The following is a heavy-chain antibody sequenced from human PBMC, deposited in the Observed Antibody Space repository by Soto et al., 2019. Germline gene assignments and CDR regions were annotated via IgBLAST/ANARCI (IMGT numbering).Heavy chain of an antibody. J-gene: IGHJ4*02. D-gene: IGHD3-9*01. CDR2: INAGNGNT. Sequence: ASVKVACKASGYTFTSYAMHWVRQAPGQRLEWMGWINAGNGNTKYSQKFQGRVTITRDTSASTAYMELSSLRSEDTAVYYCAREGPYYDILTGYSANFDYWGQGTLGTVSS. CDR3: AREGPYYDILTGYSANFDY. V-gene: IGHV1-3*01. CDR1: GYTFTSYA.